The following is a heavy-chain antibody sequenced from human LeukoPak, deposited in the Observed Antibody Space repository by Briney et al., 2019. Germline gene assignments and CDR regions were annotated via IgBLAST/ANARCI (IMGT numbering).Heavy chain of an antibody. J-gene: IGHJ4*02. D-gene: IGHD6-13*01. V-gene: IGHV1-2*02. CDR2: INPNSGGT. CDR3: ARDHAAYSSSWYDFDY. Sequence: ASVKVSCKASGYTFTGYYMHWVRQAPGQGLEWMGWINPNSGGTNYAQKFKGRVTMTRDTSISTAYMELSRLRSDDTAVYYCARDHAAYSSSWYDFDYWGQGTLVTVSS. CDR1: GYTFTGYY.